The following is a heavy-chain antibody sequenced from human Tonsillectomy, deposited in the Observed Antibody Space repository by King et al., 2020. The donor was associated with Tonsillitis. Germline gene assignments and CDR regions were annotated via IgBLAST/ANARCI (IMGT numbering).Heavy chain of an antibody. CDR1: GLTFSTSA. Sequence: QLVQSGPEVRKPGTSVKVSCKASGLTFSTSAVQWVRQARGQRLEWIGWIVVGSGTTNYAQKFQERVTITRDMSTRTVYMELSSLGSEDTAVYYCATEGDMATWFDPWGQGTLVTVSS. J-gene: IGHJ5*02. V-gene: IGHV1-58*01. CDR3: ATEGDMATWFDP. CDR2: IVVGSGTT. D-gene: IGHD5-12*01.